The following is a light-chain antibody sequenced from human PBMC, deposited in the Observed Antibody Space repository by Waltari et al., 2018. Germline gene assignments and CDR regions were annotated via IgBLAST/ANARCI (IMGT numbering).Light chain of an antibody. CDR1: KLGDKD. V-gene: IGLV3-1*01. J-gene: IGLJ2*01. CDR3: QAWATGTDVI. CDR2: QNT. Sequence: SYELTQPPSVSVSPGQTATITGSGDKLGDKDVCWYQQKPGQSPVVVIYQNTKRPSGIPERFSGSNSENTATLTISGTQAMDEADYYCQAWATGTDVIFGGGTKVTVL.